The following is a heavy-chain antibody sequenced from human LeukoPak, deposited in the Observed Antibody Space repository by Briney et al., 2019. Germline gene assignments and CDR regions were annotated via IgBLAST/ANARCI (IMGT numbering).Heavy chain of an antibody. V-gene: IGHV1-24*01. Sequence: ASVKVSCKVSGYTLTELSMHWVRQAPGKGLECMGGFDPEDGETIYAQKFQGRVTMTEDTSTDTAYMELSSLRSEDTAVYYCATDHGGLYYYYGMDVWGQGTTVTVSS. J-gene: IGHJ6*02. CDR1: GYTLTELS. CDR2: FDPEDGET. D-gene: IGHD4-23*01. CDR3: ATDHGGLYYYYGMDV.